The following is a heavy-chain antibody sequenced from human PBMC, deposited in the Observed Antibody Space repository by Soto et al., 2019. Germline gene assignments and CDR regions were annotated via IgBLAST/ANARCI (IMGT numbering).Heavy chain of an antibody. CDR1: GFTFSSYS. Sequence: EVQLVESGGGLVKPGGSLRLSCAASGFTFSSYSMNWVRQAPGKGLEWVSSISSSSSYIYYADSVKGRFTISRDNAKNSLYLKMNSLRAEDTAVYYCARDSVVVPAAVKADAFDIWGQGTMVTVSS. CDR2: ISSSSSYI. D-gene: IGHD2-2*01. J-gene: IGHJ3*02. V-gene: IGHV3-21*01. CDR3: ARDSVVVPAAVKADAFDI.